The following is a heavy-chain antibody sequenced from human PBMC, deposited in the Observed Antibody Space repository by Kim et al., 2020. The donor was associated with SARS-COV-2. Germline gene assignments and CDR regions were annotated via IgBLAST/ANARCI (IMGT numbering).Heavy chain of an antibody. CDR1: GGSVSSGSYY. V-gene: IGHV4-61*01. CDR2: IYYSGST. J-gene: IGHJ4*02. D-gene: IGHD3-22*01. CDR3: ARGYYYDSSGYYYGFDY. Sequence: SETLSLTCNVSGGSVSSGSYYWSWIRQPPGKGLEWIGYIYYSGSTNYNPSLKSRVTISVDTSKNQFSLELNSVTAADTAMYYCARGYYYDSSGYYYGFDYCGPGTLVTVSS.